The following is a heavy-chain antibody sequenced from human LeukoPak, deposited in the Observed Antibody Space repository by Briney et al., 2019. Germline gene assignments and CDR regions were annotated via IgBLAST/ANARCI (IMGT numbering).Heavy chain of an antibody. CDR3: ARGEVVLTPDY. J-gene: IGHJ4*02. CDR1: GGSISSYY. CDR2: IYYSGST. D-gene: IGHD2-2*01. V-gene: IGHV4-59*01. Sequence: SETLSLTCTVSGGSISSYYWSWIRQPPGKGLEWIGYIYYSGSTNYNPSLKSRVTISVDTSKNQFSLKLSSVTAADTAVYYCARGEVVLTPDYWGQGTLVSVSS.